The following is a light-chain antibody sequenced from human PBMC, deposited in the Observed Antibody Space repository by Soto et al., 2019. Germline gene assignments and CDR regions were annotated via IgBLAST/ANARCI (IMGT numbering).Light chain of an antibody. V-gene: IGLV1-44*01. CDR2: SNN. J-gene: IGLJ1*01. CDR3: AAWDDSLTDYV. Sequence: QSVLTQAPSASETPGQRVTISCSGGSSNIGRNTVNWYQQLPGTAPKLLIYSNNRRPSVVPDRFSGSKSGTSASLAISGLQSEDEADYYCAAWDDSLTDYVFGTGTKLTVL. CDR1: SSNIGRNT.